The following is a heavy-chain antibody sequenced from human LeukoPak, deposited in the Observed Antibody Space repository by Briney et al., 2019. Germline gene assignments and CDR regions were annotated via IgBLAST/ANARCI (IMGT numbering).Heavy chain of an antibody. J-gene: IGHJ4*02. CDR3: AKDTSQSRDYFDS. Sequence: GGSLRLSCAASGFTFSSYAMHWVRQAPGKGLEWVAVIWYDGSNKYYADSVKGRFTISRDNSKNTLYLQMNSLRAEDTAVYYCAKDTSQSRDYFDSWALGTLVTVSS. CDR1: GFTFSSYA. D-gene: IGHD3-16*01. V-gene: IGHV3-33*06. CDR2: IWYDGSNK.